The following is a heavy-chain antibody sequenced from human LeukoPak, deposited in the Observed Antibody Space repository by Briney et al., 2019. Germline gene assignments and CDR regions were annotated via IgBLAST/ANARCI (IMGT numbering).Heavy chain of an antibody. CDR2: IYFDGST. D-gene: IGHD1-14*01. J-gene: IGHJ4*02. CDR3: VKSSEDY. V-gene: IGHV3-53*01. CDR1: GFNVSSTY. Sequence: PGGSLRLSCAVSGFNVSSTYMTWVRQAPGKGLEWVSVIYFDGSTYHADSVKGRFTIPRDNSKNTVYLQMNSLRAEDTAVYYCVKSSEDYWGQGTLVTVSS.